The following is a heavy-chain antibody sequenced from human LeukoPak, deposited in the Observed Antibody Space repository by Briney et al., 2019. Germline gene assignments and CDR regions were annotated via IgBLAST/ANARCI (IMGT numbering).Heavy chain of an antibody. D-gene: IGHD5-24*01. CDR2: LTGRGDSA. J-gene: IGHJ5*02. CDR1: GFTFSSYA. CDR3: AKRGNTISFFDP. V-gene: IGHV3-23*01. Sequence: GGSLRLSCAVSGFTFSSYAMGWVRQAPGKGLEWVSGLTGRGDSAYYADSVKGRFTISRDNSKNTLYLEMNSLRADDTAVYYCAKRGNTISFFDPWGQGTLVTVSS.